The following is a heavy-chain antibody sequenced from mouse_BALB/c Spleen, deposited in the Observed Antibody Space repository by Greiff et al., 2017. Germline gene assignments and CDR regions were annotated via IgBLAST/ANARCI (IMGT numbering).Heavy chain of an antibody. J-gene: IGHJ4*01. D-gene: IGHD2-1*01. CDR3: ARWDYGNYYAMDY. CDR1: GFTFSSFG. V-gene: IGHV5-17*02. Sequence: EVNVVESGGGLVQPGGSRKLSCAASGFTFSSFGMHWVRQAPEQGLEWVAYISSGSSTIYYADTVKGRFTISRDNPKNTLFLQMTSLRSEDTAMYYCARWDYGNYYAMDYWGQGTPVTVSS. CDR2: ISSGSSTI.